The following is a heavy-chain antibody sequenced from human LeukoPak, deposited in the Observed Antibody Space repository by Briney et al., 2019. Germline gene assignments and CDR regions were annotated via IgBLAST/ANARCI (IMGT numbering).Heavy chain of an antibody. CDR1: AASISNYY. J-gene: IGHJ5*02. V-gene: IGHV4-4*09. CDR2: ISTSGST. D-gene: IGHD6-13*01. CDR3: AREYSSSLGGDWFDP. Sequence: SETLSLTCAVSAASISNYYWSWIRQAPGKGLEWIGYISTSGSTNYNPSLKSRVTISVDTSKNQFSLKLSSVTAADTAVYYRAREYSSSLGGDWFDPWGQGTLVTVSS.